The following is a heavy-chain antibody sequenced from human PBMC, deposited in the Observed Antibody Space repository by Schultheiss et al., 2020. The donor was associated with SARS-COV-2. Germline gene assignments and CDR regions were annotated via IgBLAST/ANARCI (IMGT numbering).Heavy chain of an antibody. D-gene: IGHD3-22*01. J-gene: IGHJ2*01. Sequence: SETLSLTCTVSGGSISSYYWSWIRQPPGKGLEWIGYIYYSGSTNYNPSLKSRVTISVDTSKNQFSLKLSSVTAADTAVYYCARRADYYDSSGYYHWYFDLWGRGTLVTVSS. CDR1: GGSISSYY. CDR2: IYYSGST. V-gene: IGHV4-59*08. CDR3: ARRADYYDSSGYYHWYFDL.